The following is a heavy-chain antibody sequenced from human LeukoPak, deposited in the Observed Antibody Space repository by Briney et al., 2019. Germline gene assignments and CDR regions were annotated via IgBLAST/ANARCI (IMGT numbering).Heavy chain of an antibody. J-gene: IGHJ4*02. CDR1: GGSFSGYY. CDR2: INHSGST. V-gene: IGHV4-34*01. CDR3: ARDWGEVGATTGDY. Sequence: PSETLSLTCAVYGGSFSGYYWSWIRQPPGRGLEWIGEINHSGSTNYNPSLKSRVTVSVDTSKNQFSLKLSSVTAADTAVYYCARDWGEVGATTGDYWGQGTLVTVSS. D-gene: IGHD1-26*01.